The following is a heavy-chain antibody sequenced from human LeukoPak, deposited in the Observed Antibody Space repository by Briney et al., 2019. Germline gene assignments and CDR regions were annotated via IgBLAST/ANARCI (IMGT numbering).Heavy chain of an antibody. J-gene: IGHJ3*02. D-gene: IGHD3-3*01. CDR2: ISGSGGST. CDR3: AKGSVLRFLEWLPRDAFDI. V-gene: IGHV3-23*01. Sequence: GGSLRLSCAASGFTFSSYAMSWVRQAPGKGLEWVSAISGSGGSTYYADSVKGRFTISRDNSKNTLYLQMNSLRAEDTAVYYCAKGSVLRFLEWLPRDAFDIWGQGTMVTVSS. CDR1: GFTFSSYA.